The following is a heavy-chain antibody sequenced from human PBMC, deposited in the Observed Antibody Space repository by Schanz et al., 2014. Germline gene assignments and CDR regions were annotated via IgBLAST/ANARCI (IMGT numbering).Heavy chain of an antibody. CDR1: GFTFSSYL. J-gene: IGHJ5*02. D-gene: IGHD6-13*01. Sequence: EVQLVESGGGLVQPGGSLTLSCAASGFTFSSYLMSWVRQAPGKGLEWVSGIGGSGGSTDYADSVKGRFTISRDNSKNTVHLQMNSLRAEDTAVYYCARGGGAAASTWGQGTLVTVSS. V-gene: IGHV3-23*04. CDR2: IGGSGGST. CDR3: ARGGGAAAST.